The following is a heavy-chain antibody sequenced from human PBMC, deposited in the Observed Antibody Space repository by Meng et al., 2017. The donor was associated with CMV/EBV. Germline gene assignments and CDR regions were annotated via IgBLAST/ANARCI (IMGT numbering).Heavy chain of an antibody. J-gene: IGHJ4*02. Sequence: QAQLQQWGAGLLKPSETLSLTCAAYGGSFSGYYWSWIRQPPGKGLEWIGEINHSGSTNYNPSLKSRVTISVDTSKNQFSLKLSSVTAADTAVYYCASSLTYPDYWGQGTLVTVSS. CDR3: ASSLTYPDY. CDR2: INHSGST. CDR1: GGSFSGYY. D-gene: IGHD2-15*01. V-gene: IGHV4-34*01.